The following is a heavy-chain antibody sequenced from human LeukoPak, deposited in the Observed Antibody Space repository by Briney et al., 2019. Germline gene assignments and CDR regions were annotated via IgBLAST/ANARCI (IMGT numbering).Heavy chain of an antibody. CDR3: ARAPSYVFWSGYYEYYYYYMDV. CDR1: GGSISSHY. J-gene: IGHJ6*03. V-gene: IGHV4-59*11. Sequence: PSETLSLTCTVSGGSISSHYWSWIRQPPGKGLEWIGFIYYSGSTNYNPSLKSRVTISVDTSKNQFSLKLSSVTVADTAVYYCARAPSYVFWSGYYEYYYYYMDVWGKGTTVTVSS. D-gene: IGHD3-3*01. CDR2: IYYSGST.